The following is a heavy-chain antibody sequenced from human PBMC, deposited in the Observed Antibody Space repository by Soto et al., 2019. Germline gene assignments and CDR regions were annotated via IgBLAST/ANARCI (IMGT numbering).Heavy chain of an antibody. CDR1: GFTFSSCA. CDR2: IIDSGAST. CDR3: AKGRSYYYYYGVDV. J-gene: IGHJ6*02. Sequence: EVQLLESGGGLVQPGGSLRLSCAASGFTFSSCAMGWVRQAQGKGLEWVSDIIDSGASTYYADSVKGRFTISRDNSKSTLYLQMNSLRAEDTALYYCAKGRSYYYYYGVDVWGQGTTVTVSS. V-gene: IGHV3-23*01.